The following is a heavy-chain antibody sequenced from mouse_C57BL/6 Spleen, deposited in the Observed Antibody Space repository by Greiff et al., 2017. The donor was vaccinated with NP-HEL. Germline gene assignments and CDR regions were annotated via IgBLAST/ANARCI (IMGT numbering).Heavy chain of an antibody. Sequence: EVQRVESGGGLVKPGGSLKLSCAASGFTFSSYAMSWVRQTPEKRLEWVATISDGGSYTYYPDNVKGRFTISRDNAKNNLYLQMSHLKSEDTAMYYCARDAYYGYPWFAYWGQGTLVTVSA. V-gene: IGHV5-4*01. D-gene: IGHD2-9*01. CDR2: ISDGGSYT. J-gene: IGHJ3*01. CDR1: GFTFSSYA. CDR3: ARDAYYGYPWFAY.